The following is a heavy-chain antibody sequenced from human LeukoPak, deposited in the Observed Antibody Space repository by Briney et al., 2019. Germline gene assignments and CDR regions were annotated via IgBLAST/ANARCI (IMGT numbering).Heavy chain of an antibody. J-gene: IGHJ4*02. CDR2: ISYDGSNK. V-gene: IGHV3-30*18. Sequence: GGSLTLSCAASGFTFSSYGMHWVRQAPGKGLEWVAVISYDGSNKYYADSVKGRFTISRDNSKNTLYLQMNSLRAEDTAVYYCAKGHSSGWYSEPYFDYWGQGTLVTVSS. D-gene: IGHD6-19*01. CDR1: GFTFSSYG. CDR3: AKGHSSGWYSEPYFDY.